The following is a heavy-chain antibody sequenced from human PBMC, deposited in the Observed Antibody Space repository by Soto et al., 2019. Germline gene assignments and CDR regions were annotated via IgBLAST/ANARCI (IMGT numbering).Heavy chain of an antibody. Sequence: GGSLRLSCSASGFTFSSYAMHWVRQAPGKGLEYVSAISSNGGSTYYADSVKGRFTISRDSSKNTLYLQMSSLRAEDTAVYYCVKDGLRKGYCSGGSCQNWFDPWGQGTLVTVSS. CDR2: ISSNGGST. CDR3: VKDGLRKGYCSGGSCQNWFDP. CDR1: GFTFSSYA. V-gene: IGHV3-64D*06. J-gene: IGHJ5*02. D-gene: IGHD2-15*01.